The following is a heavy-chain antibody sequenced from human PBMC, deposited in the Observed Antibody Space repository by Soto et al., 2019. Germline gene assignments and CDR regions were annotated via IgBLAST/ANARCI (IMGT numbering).Heavy chain of an antibody. CDR3: ARRTTRAVVPAADDY. D-gene: IGHD2-2*01. CDR2: INGGGGTT. CDR1: GFTFSNYA. V-gene: IGHV3-23*01. Sequence: EVQLLESGGGLVQPGGSLRLSCAASGFTFSNYAMNWVRQAPGKGLQYVSVINGGGGTTYYAASVKGRFTISRDNSKNTLYLQMNSLSAEHTAIYYCARRTTRAVVPAADDYWGPGTLVTVSS. J-gene: IGHJ4*02.